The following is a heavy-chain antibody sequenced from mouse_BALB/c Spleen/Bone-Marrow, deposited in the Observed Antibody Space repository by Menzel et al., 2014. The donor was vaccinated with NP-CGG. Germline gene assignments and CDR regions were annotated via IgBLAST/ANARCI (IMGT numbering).Heavy chain of an antibody. D-gene: IGHD1-1*01. CDR2: INPDSSTI. CDR1: GFDSSGYW. CDR3: ARLGYYGTMDY. Sequence: DVKLVESGGGLVQPGGSLKLSCAASGFDSSGYWMSWVRQAPGKGLEWIGEINPDSSTINYTPSLKDKFIISRDNAKNTLYPQMSKVRSEDTALYYCARLGYYGTMDYWGQGTSVTVSS. V-gene: IGHV4-1*02. J-gene: IGHJ4*01.